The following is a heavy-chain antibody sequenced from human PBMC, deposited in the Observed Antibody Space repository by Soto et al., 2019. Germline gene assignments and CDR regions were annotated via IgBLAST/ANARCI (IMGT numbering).Heavy chain of an antibody. CDR2: IIPILGIA. D-gene: IGHD4-17*01. Sequence: SVKVFCKASGGTFSSYTISWVRQAPGQGLEWMGRIIPILGIADYAQKFQGRVTITADKSTSTAYMELSSLRSEDTAVYYCARETTVSGFDIWGQGTMVTVSS. CDR3: ARETTVSGFDI. J-gene: IGHJ3*02. V-gene: IGHV1-69*04. CDR1: GGTFSSYT.